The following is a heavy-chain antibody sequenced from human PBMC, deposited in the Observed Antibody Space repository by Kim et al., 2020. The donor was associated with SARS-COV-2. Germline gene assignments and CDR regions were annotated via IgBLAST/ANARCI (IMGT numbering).Heavy chain of an antibody. V-gene: IGHV1-69*13. CDR1: GCTFSSYA. CDR3: ARAGRYSSSWYYFDY. Sequence: SVKVSCKASGCTFSSYAISWVRQAPGQGLEWMGGIIPIFGTANYAQKFQGRVTITADESTSTAYMELSSLRSEDTAVYYCARAGRYSSSWYYFDYWGQGTLVTVSS. D-gene: IGHD6-13*01. J-gene: IGHJ4*02. CDR2: IIPIFGTA.